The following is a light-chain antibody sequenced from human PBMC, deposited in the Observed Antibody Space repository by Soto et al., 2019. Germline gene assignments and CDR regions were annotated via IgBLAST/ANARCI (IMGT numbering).Light chain of an antibody. CDR1: SSDVGDYNY. V-gene: IGLV2-11*01. CDR2: DVT. Sequence: QSALTQPRSVSGSPGQSVTISCTGTSSDVGDYNYVSWYQQHPGRAPKLMIYDVTNRPSGVPDRFSGSKSDNTASLTISGLQAEDEADYYCCSYAGSYTYVFGTGTKLTVL. CDR3: CSYAGSYTYV. J-gene: IGLJ1*01.